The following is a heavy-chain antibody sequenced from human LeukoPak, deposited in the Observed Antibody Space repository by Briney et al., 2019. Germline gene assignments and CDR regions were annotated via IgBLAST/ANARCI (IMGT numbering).Heavy chain of an antibody. V-gene: IGHV4-34*01. CDR2: INHSGST. CDR3: ARGVRWYRGLYYYYYYYMDV. D-gene: IGHD4-23*01. Sequence: KPSETLSLTCAVYGGSFSGYYWSWIRQPPGKGLEWIGEINHSGSTNYNPSLKSRVTISVDTSKNQFSLKLSSVTAADTAVYYCARGVRWYRGLYYYYYYYMDVWGKGTTVTVSS. CDR1: GGSFSGYY. J-gene: IGHJ6*03.